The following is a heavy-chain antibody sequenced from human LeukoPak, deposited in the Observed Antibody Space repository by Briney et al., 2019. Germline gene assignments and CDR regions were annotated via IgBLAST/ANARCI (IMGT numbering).Heavy chain of an antibody. CDR1: GGSISSSSYY. CDR2: IYYSGST. J-gene: IGHJ4*02. CDR3: ASVGSGYYSGSFDY. V-gene: IGHV4-39*07. Sequence: SETLSLTCTVSGGSISSSSYYWGWIRQPPGKGLEWIGSIYYSGSTYYNPSLKSRVTISVDTSKNQFSLKLSSVTAADTAVYYCASVGSGYYSGSFDYWGQGTLVTVSS. D-gene: IGHD3-22*01.